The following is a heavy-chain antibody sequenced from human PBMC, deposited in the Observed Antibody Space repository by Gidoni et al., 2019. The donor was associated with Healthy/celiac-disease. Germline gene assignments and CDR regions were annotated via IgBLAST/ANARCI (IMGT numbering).Heavy chain of an antibody. Sequence: QLHLQESGPGLVKPSETLSPTCAVSGYSISSGYYCGWIRQPPGKGLEWIGSIYHSGSTYYNPSLKSRVTISVDTSKNQFSLKLSSVTAADTAVYYCARDPDYGDYEPYCDYWGQGTLVTVSS. CDR2: IYHSGST. CDR1: GYSISSGYY. J-gene: IGHJ4*02. CDR3: ARDPDYGDYEPYCDY. D-gene: IGHD4-17*01. V-gene: IGHV4-38-2*01.